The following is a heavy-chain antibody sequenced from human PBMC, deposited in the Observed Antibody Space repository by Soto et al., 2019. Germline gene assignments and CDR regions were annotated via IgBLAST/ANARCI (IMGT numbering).Heavy chain of an antibody. D-gene: IGHD2-2*01. V-gene: IGHV4-34*01. CDR2: INHVGIT. CDR1: GGSFRGFY. CDR3: AREGCSSTSCYPPYYYYGMDV. Sequence: PSETLSLTCAVSGGSFRGFYWTWIRQSPGKGLEWLGDINHVGITNYNPSLKSRVSIPVDTSKSQFSLKLSSVTAADTAVYYCAREGCSSTSCYPPYYYYGMDVWGQGTTVTVSS. J-gene: IGHJ6*02.